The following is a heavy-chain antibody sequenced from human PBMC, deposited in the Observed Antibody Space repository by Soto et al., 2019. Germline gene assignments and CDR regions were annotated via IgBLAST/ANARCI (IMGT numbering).Heavy chain of an antibody. J-gene: IGHJ4*02. CDR2: IDPSDSQT. D-gene: IGHD3-22*01. CDR3: ARQIYDSDTGPNSQYYFDS. V-gene: IGHV5-10-1*01. CDR1: GYSFAGYW. Sequence: GESLKISCKGSGYSFAGYWITWVRQKPGKGLEWVGRIDPSDSQTYYSPSFRGHVTISVTKSITTVFLQWSSLRASDTAMYYCARQIYDSDTGPNSQYYFDSWGQGTPVTVSS.